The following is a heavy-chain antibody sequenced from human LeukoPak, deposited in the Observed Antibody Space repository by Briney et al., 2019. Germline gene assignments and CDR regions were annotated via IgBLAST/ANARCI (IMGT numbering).Heavy chain of an antibody. CDR3: ARDPGYSDNTGYHSRAWYFDL. J-gene: IGHJ2*01. CDR1: GLTFSDYY. D-gene: IGHD3-22*01. Sequence: PGGSLKLSCAASGLTFSDYYMSWIRQAPGKGLEWLSYISGSGATVSYADSVKGRITISRDNAKNSLYLQMNNLRAEDTAVYYCARDPGYSDNTGYHSRAWYFDLWGRGTLVTVSS. CDR2: ISGSGATV. V-gene: IGHV3-11*01.